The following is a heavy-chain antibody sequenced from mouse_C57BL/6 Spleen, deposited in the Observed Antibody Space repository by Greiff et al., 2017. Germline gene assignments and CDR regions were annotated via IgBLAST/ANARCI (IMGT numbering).Heavy chain of an antibody. J-gene: IGHJ4*01. Sequence: EVKLQESGPGLVKPSQSLSLTCSFTGYSITSGYYWNWIRQFPGNKLEWMGYISYDGSNNYNPSLKNRISITRDTSKNQFFLKLNSVTTEDTATYYCARGAQAGMDYWGQGTSVTVSS. V-gene: IGHV3-6*01. CDR2: ISYDGSN. CDR3: ARGAQAGMDY. CDR1: GYSITSGYY. D-gene: IGHD3-2*02.